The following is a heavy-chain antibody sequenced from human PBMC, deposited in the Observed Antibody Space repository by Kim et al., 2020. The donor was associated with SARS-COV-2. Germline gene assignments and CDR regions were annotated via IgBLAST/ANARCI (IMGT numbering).Heavy chain of an antibody. CDR2: ISYDGSNK. CDR1: GFTFSSYG. J-gene: IGHJ5*02. Sequence: GGSLRLSCAASGFTFSSYGMHWVRQAPGKGLEWVAVISYDGSNKYYADSVKGRFTISRDNSKNTLYLQMNSLRAEDTAVYYCAKDRRWLQLEGFDPWGQGTLVTVSS. D-gene: IGHD5-12*01. CDR3: AKDRRWLQLEGFDP. V-gene: IGHV3-30*18.